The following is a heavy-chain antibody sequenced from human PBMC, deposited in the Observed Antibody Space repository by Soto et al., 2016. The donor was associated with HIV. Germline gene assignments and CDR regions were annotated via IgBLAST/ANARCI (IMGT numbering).Heavy chain of an antibody. Sequence: EVQLVESGGGLVQPGGSLRLSCAVSGFTVSINYMTWVRQAPGKGLEWVSVIYSGGITYYADSVKGRFTISRDNSKNTLYLQMNSLRAEDTAVYYCARDRRDYYGSGPAYTGMDVWGQGTTVTVPS. CDR2: IYSGGIT. CDR1: GFTVSINY. D-gene: IGHD3-10*01. J-gene: IGHJ6*02. CDR3: ARDRRDYYGSGPAYTGMDV. V-gene: IGHV3-66*01.